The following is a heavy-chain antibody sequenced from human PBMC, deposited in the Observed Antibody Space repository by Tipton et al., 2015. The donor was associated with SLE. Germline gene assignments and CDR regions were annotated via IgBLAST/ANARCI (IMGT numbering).Heavy chain of an antibody. D-gene: IGHD2-21*01. CDR3: ARDCGGSDAFDI. J-gene: IGHJ3*02. V-gene: IGHV4-34*01. CDR2: INHSGST. CDR1: GGSFSGYY. Sequence: TLSLTCAVYGGSFSGYYWSWIRQSPGKGLEWIGEINHSGSTNYNPSLKSRVTISVDTSKKQFSLKVSSVTAADTAVYYCARDCGGSDAFDIWGQGTMVTVSS.